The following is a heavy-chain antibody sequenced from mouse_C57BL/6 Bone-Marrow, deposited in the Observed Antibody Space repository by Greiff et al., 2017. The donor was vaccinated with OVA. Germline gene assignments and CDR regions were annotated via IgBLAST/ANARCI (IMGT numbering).Heavy chain of an antibody. J-gene: IGHJ2*01. V-gene: IGHV1-50*01. CDR1: GYTFTSYW. CDR3: ASLITTVVATRDY. D-gene: IGHD1-1*01. CDR2: IDPSDSYT. Sequence: QVQLQQPGAELVKPGASVKLSCKASGYTFTSYWMQWVKQRPGQGLEWIGEIDPSDSYTNYNQKFKGKATLTVDTSSSTAYMQLSSLTSEDSPVYYCASLITTVVATRDYWGQGTTLTVSS.